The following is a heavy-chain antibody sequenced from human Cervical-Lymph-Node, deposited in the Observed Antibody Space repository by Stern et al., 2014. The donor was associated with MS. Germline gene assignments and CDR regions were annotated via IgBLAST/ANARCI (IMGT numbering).Heavy chain of an antibody. V-gene: IGHV3-74*01. D-gene: IGHD1-26*01. CDR1: GFTFSSHW. Sequence: EVQLVESGGGLVQRGGSLRLSCAASGFTFSSHWMHWVRQAPGKGLVWVSRINTDGRSANYADSVKGRFTISRDNSKNTLYLQMNSLRAEDTAVYYCARQWEVLGWGQGTLVTVSS. CDR2: INTDGRSA. CDR3: ARQWEVLG. J-gene: IGHJ4*02.